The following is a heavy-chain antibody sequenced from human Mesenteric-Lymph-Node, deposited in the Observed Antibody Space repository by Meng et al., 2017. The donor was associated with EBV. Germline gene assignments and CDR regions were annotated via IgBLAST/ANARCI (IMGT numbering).Heavy chain of an antibody. CDR2: ISPFNGNT. D-gene: IGHD5-12*01. J-gene: IGHJ4*02. CDR3: ARDVLGSGDY. Sequence: QVHLVQSGAEVKKPGASVKVTCKASGYTFSAYGISWVRQAPGQGLEWMGWISPFNGNTNYAQNLQDRVTMTTDTSTTTAYMELRNLRSDDTAVYYCARDVLGSGDYWGQGTLVTVSS. CDR1: GYTFSAYG. V-gene: IGHV1-18*01.